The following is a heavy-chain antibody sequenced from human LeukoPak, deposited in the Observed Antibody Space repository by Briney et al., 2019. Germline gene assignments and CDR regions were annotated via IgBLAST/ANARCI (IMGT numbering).Heavy chain of an antibody. Sequence: KVSCXXXGYXFTSYVMHWVRQAPGQRLEWMGWINAGNGNTKYSQKFQGRVTITRDTSASTAYMELSSLRSEDTAVYYCARGIYSNWFDPWGQGTLVTVSS. CDR1: GYXFTSYV. V-gene: IGHV1-3*01. J-gene: IGHJ5*02. D-gene: IGHD1-26*01. CDR2: INAGNGNT. CDR3: ARGIYSNWFDP.